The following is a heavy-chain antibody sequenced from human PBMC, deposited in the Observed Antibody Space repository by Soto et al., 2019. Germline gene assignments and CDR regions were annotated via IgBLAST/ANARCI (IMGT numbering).Heavy chain of an antibody. Sequence: SETLSLTCSVSGASISGFYWSWIRKSAGKGLEWIGRIYATGTTDYNPSLKSRVMMSVDTSKKQFSLKLRSVTAAATAVYYCVRDGTKTLRDWFDPWGQGISVTVSS. CDR2: IYATGTT. D-gene: IGHD1-1*01. J-gene: IGHJ5*02. CDR1: GASISGFY. CDR3: VRDGTKTLRDWFDP. V-gene: IGHV4-4*07.